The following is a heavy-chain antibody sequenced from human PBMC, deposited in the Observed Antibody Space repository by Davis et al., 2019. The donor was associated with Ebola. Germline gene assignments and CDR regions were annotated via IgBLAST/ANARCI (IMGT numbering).Heavy chain of an antibody. CDR1: GFTFSSYG. CDR3: ARDHLTLFSVFFDY. V-gene: IGHV3-33*01. J-gene: IGHJ4*02. CDR2: IWYDGSNK. Sequence: GESLKISCAASGFTFSSYGMHWVRQAPGKGLEWVAVIWYDGSNKYYADSVKGRFTISRDNAKNSLYLQMNSLRAEDTAVYYCARDHLTLFSVFFDYWGQGTLVTVSS. D-gene: IGHD2-15*01.